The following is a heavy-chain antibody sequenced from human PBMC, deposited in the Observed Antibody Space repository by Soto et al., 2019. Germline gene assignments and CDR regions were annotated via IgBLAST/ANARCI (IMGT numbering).Heavy chain of an antibody. D-gene: IGHD1-1*01. CDR2: INESGST. Sequence: QVQLQQWGAGLVKPSETLSLSCAVYGQSFSGHSWAWIRQPPGKGLEWIGEINESGSTYYNPSLNSRVTISTDTSKNQFSSKLSAVSAADTAAYFCARGSGIVALPGELEDVKYDYWGQGTLVNVSS. J-gene: IGHJ4*02. CDR3: ARGSGIVALPGELEDVKYDY. V-gene: IGHV4-34*01. CDR1: GQSFSGHS.